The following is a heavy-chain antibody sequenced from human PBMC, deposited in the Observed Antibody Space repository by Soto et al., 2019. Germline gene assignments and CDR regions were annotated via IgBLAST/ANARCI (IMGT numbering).Heavy chain of an antibody. CDR1: GGSISSSSYY. CDR2: IYYSGST. Sequence: QLQLQESGPGLVKPSETLSLTCTVSGGSISSSSYYWGWIRQPPGKGLEWIGSIYYSGSTYYNPSLKSRVTRSVDTSKNQFSLKMSSVNAAETAVYYWLNWFDPRGQGTLITVSS. J-gene: IGHJ5*02. CDR3: LNWFDP. V-gene: IGHV4-39*01.